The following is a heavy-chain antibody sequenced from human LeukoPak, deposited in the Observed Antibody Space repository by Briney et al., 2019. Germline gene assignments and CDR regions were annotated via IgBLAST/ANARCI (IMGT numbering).Heavy chain of an antibody. D-gene: IGHD1-26*01. V-gene: IGHV1-2*02. CDR2: INPNSGGT. CDR1: GYIFTGYY. CDR3: ARHPYSGSYHFDY. J-gene: IGHJ4*02. Sequence: ASVKVSCKASGYIFTGYYMHWVRQAPGQGLEWMGWINPNSGGTDSAQKFQGRVTMTRDTSISTAYMELSRLTSDDTAVYYCARHPYSGSYHFDYWGQGTLVTVSS.